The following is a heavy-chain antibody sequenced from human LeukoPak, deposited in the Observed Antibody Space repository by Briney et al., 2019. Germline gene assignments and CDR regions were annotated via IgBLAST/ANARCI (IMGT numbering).Heavy chain of an antibody. D-gene: IGHD6-19*01. J-gene: IGHJ4*02. CDR2: IISIFGKA. Sequence: SVKVSCKASGGTFRYAISWVRQAPGQGLEWVGGIISIFGKANYAQRFQGRVTILADESTSTAYMELSSLRSEDTAVYYCASHPLRREVAAVDRGYFDYWGQGTLVTVSS. CDR3: ASHPLRREVAAVDRGYFDY. V-gene: IGHV1-69*01. CDR1: GGTFRYA.